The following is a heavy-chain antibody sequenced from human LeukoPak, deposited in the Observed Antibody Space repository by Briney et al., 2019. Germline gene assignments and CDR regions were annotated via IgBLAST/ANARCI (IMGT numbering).Heavy chain of an antibody. Sequence: PSETLSLTCTVSGGSISSSSYYWGWIRQPPGKGLEWIGSINYSGRTYYNPSLKSRVTISVDTSKNTFSLKLSSVTAADTAVYYCARDYGRSNWNLFFDYWGQGTLVTVSS. CDR1: GGSISSSSYY. V-gene: IGHV4-39*02. J-gene: IGHJ4*02. CDR2: INYSGRT. CDR3: ARDYGRSNWNLFFDY. D-gene: IGHD1-20*01.